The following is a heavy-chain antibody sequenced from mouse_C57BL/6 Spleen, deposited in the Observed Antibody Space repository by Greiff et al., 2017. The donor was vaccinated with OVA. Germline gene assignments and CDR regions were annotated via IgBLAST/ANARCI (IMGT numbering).Heavy chain of an antibody. CDR2: IYPRSGNT. Sequence: VKVVESGAELARPGASVKLSCKASGYTFTSYGISWVKQRTGQGLEWIGEIYPRSGNTYYNEKFKGKATLTADKSSSTAYMELRSLTSEDAAVYFCAKCYDSGDESWYFDDWGTGTTVTVSS. J-gene: IGHJ1*03. CDR3: AKCYDSGDESWYFDD. CDR1: GYTFTSYG. D-gene: IGHD1-1*01. V-gene: IGHV1-81*01.